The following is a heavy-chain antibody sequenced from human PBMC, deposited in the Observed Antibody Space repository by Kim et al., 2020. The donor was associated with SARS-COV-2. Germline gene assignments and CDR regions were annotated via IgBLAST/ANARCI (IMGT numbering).Heavy chain of an antibody. CDR1: GYTFTGYY. J-gene: IGHJ4*02. V-gene: IGHV1-2*02. CDR2: INPNSGGT. Sequence: ASVKVSCKASGYTFTGYYMHWVRQAPGQGLEWMGWINPNSGGTNYAQKFQGRVTMTRDTSISTAYMELSRLRSDDTAVYYCARDLDYYDSSGYYYGGPIDYWGQGTLVTVSS. CDR3: ARDLDYYDSSGYYYGGPIDY. D-gene: IGHD3-22*01.